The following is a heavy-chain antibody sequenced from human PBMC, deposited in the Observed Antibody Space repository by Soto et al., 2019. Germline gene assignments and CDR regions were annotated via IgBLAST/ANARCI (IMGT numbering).Heavy chain of an antibody. CDR1: GFTFSNAW. V-gene: IGHV3-15*01. D-gene: IGHD5-12*01. Sequence: GGSLRLSCAASGFTFSNAWITWVRHAPGKGLEWVGRIKSKTDGGTIDYAAPVKGRFTVSRDDSETTLYLQMNSLKTGGAVVYYCTTDSGYRGLALYFDYSGQGTQVTVSS. CDR2: IKSKTDGGTI. J-gene: IGHJ4*02. CDR3: TTDSGYRGLALYFDY.